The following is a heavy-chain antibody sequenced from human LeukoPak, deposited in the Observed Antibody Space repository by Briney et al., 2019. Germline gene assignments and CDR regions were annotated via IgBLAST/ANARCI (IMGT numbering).Heavy chain of an antibody. CDR2: IYYSGST. D-gene: IGHD3-10*01. J-gene: IGHJ6*02. Sequence: SETLSLTCTVSGGSISSYYWSWIRQPPGKGLEWIGYIYYSGSTNYNPSLKSRVTISVDTSKNQFSLKLSSVTAADTAVYYCARHSSKSYSHYYYGMDVWGQGTTVTVSS. V-gene: IGHV4-59*08. CDR1: GGSISSYY. CDR3: ARHSSKSYSHYYYGMDV.